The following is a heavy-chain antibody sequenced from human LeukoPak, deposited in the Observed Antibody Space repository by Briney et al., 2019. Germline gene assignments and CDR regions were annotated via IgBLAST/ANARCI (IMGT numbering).Heavy chain of an antibody. CDR2: IYPGDSET. CDR3: ARAGYSNRWDGVDY. J-gene: IGHJ4*02. V-gene: IGHV5-51*01. CDR1: GYTFSNYW. Sequence: GESLEISCKVSGYTFSNYWIAWVRQMPGKGLEWMGIIYPGDSETTYSPSFQGQVTISVDKSINTAYLQWSSLKASDSAMYYCARAGYSNRWDGVDYWGQGTLVTVSS. D-gene: IGHD2/OR15-2a*01.